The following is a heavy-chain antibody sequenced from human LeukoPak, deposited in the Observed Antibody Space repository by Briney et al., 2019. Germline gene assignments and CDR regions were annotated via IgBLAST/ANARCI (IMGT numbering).Heavy chain of an antibody. CDR3: ATVWARGSVFDY. J-gene: IGHJ4*02. D-gene: IGHD3-10*01. Sequence: ASVRVSCKVSGYTLTELSMHWVRQAPGKGLEWMGGFDPEDGETIYAQKFQGRVTMTEDTSTDTAYMELSSLRSEDTAVYYCATVWARGSVFDYWGQGTLVTVSS. V-gene: IGHV1-24*01. CDR2: FDPEDGET. CDR1: GYTLTELS.